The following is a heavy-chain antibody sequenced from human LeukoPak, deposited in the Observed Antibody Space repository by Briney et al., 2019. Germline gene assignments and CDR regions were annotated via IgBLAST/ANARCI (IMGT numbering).Heavy chain of an antibody. D-gene: IGHD2-2*01. J-gene: IGHJ5*02. V-gene: IGHV1-2*02. CDR2: INPNSGGT. Sequence: GASVKVSCKASGYTFTGYYMHWVRQAPGQGLEWMGWINPNSGGTNYAQKFQGRVTMTRDTSISTAYMELSRLRSDDTAVYYCASEGGYCSSTSCPGGSQRNNWFDPWGQGTLVTVSS. CDR1: GYTFTGYY. CDR3: ASEGGYCSSTSCPGGSQRNNWFDP.